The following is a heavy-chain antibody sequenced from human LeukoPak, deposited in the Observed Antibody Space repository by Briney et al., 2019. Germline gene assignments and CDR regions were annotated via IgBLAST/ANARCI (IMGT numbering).Heavy chain of an antibody. V-gene: IGHV4-4*07. Sequence: PSETLSLTCTVSGGSISSYYWSWIRQPAGKGLEWIGRIYTSGSTNYNPSLKSRVTMSVDTSKNQFSLKLSSVTAADTAVYYCARGPGIAVATKNYYYYGMDVWGQGTTVTVSS. CDR2: IYTSGST. CDR3: ARGPGIAVATKNYYYYGMDV. D-gene: IGHD6-19*01. J-gene: IGHJ6*02. CDR1: GGSISSYY.